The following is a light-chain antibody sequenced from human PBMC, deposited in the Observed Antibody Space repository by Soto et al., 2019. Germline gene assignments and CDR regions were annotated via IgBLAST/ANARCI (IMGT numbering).Light chain of an antibody. CDR1: QSVSSN. CDR3: QYYSSSPPIS. J-gene: IGKJ5*01. V-gene: IGKV3-20*01. CDR2: GAS. Sequence: EIVMTQSPATLSVPPGERATLSCRASQSVSSNFAWYQQRPGQAPRLLIYGASSRAAGVPDRFSGSGSGTGFTLTISRLEPEDFAVYYCQYYSSSPPISFGQGTRLEIK.